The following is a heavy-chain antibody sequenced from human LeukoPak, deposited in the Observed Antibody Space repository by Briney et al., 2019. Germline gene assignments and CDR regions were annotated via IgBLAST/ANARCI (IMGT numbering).Heavy chain of an antibody. CDR2: ISGSGGST. CDR3: AHGAMYQLDY. Sequence: GGSLRLSCAASGFTFSSYGMSWVRQAPGKGLEWVSAISGSGGSTYYAGSVKGRFTISGDNSRNTLFLQMNSLRAEDTAVYYCAHGAMYQLDYWGQGTLVTVSS. J-gene: IGHJ4*02. D-gene: IGHD2-2*01. CDR1: GFTFSSYG. V-gene: IGHV3-23*01.